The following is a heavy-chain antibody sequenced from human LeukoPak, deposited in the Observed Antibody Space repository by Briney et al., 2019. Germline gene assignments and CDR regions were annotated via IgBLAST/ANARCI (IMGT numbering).Heavy chain of an antibody. CDR3: ARIVPDSSGYWYYFDY. V-gene: IGHV4-30-2*01. CDR1: GGSISSGGYS. CDR2: IYHSGSP. J-gene: IGHJ4*02. D-gene: IGHD3-22*01. Sequence: SETLSLTCAVSGGSISSGGYSWSWVRQPPGKGQEWIGYIYHSGSPYYNPSLKSRVTISVDRSKNQFSLKLSFVTAADTAVYYCARIVPDSSGYWYYFDYWGPGALVTVSS.